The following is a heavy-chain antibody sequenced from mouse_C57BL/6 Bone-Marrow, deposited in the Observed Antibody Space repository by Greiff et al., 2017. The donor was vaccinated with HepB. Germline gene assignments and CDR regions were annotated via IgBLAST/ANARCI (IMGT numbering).Heavy chain of an antibody. CDR1: GYTFTSYW. V-gene: IGHV1-50*01. CDR2: IDPSDSYT. CDR3: ARRPTAY. Sequence: VQLQQSGAELVKPGASVKLSCKASGYTFTSYWMQWVKQRPGQGLEWIGEIDPSDSYTNYNQKFKGKATLTVDTSSSTAYMQLSSLTSEDSAVYYCARRPTAYWGQGTLVTVSA. J-gene: IGHJ3*01.